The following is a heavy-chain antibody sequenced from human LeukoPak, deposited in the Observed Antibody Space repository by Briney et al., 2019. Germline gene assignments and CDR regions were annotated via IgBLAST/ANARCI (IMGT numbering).Heavy chain of an antibody. Sequence: KPSETLSLTCTVSGGSISSYYWSWIRQPPGKGLEWIGYIYYSGSTNYNPSLKSRVTISVDTSKNQFSLKVRSVTAADTAVYYCARHSSSDAFDIWGQGTMVTVSS. CDR3: ARHSSSDAFDI. V-gene: IGHV4-59*08. D-gene: IGHD6-6*01. CDR2: IYYSGST. J-gene: IGHJ3*02. CDR1: GGSISSYY.